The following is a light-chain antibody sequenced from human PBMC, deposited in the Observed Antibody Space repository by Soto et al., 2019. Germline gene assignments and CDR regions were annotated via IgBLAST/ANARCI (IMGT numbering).Light chain of an antibody. CDR3: VAWDDSLSGYV. CDR2: NNT. CDR1: SSNIGRDY. Sequence: QSALTQPPSASGTPGQRVTVSCSGSSSNIGRDYVYWYQQLPGTAPKLLNYNNTQRPSRVPDRFSGSKSGTSASLAISGLRSEDEADYYCVAWDDSLSGYVFGTGTKVTVL. V-gene: IGLV1-47*02. J-gene: IGLJ1*01.